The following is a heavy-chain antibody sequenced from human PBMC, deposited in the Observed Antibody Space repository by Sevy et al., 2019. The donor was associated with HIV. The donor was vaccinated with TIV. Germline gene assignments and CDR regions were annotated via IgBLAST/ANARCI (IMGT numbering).Heavy chain of an antibody. Sequence: GGSLRLSCAASESTFSDYSMNWVRQAPGKGLEWVSYISSSSITIYYADSVRGRFTISRDNAKKSLYLQMTNLRAEDTAAYYCARDLTRMFFWGQGTTVTVSS. D-gene: IGHD3-10*02. CDR3: ARDLTRMFF. J-gene: IGHJ6*02. CDR1: ESTFSDYS. CDR2: ISSSSITI. V-gene: IGHV3-48*01.